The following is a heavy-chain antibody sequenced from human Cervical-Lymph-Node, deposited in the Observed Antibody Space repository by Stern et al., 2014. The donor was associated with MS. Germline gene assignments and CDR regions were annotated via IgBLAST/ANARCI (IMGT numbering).Heavy chain of an antibody. D-gene: IGHD1-26*01. CDR1: GLSLSNPRMG. V-gene: IGHV2-26*01. CDR3: ARSYSGTYLDWFDP. CDR2: IFSTDEK. Sequence: QVTLRESGPVLVKPTETLTLTCSVSGLSLSNPRMGVSWIRQPPGKALEWLAHIFSTDEKSYSTSLESRLTISGGTSKSQVVLTMTNMDPVDTATYYCARSYSGTYLDWFDPWGQGTLVTVSS. J-gene: IGHJ5*02.